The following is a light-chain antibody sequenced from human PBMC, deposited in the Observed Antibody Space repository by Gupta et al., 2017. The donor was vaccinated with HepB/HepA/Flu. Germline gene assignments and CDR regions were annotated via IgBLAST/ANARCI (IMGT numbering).Light chain of an antibody. CDR2: EVT. J-gene: IGLJ2*01. CDR1: TSDVGKYNL. CDR3: CSYAGSSTLV. Sequence: QSALTQPASVSGSPGQSITISCTGTTSDVGKYNLVSWYQPHPGKAPKLMISEVTKRPAGVASRFSGSKSGNTASLTISVLQAEDAADYYCCSYAGSSTLVFGGGTKLTVL. V-gene: IGLV2-23*02.